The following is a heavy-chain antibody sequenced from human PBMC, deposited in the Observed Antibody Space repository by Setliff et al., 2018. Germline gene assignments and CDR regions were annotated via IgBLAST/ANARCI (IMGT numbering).Heavy chain of an antibody. CDR1: GFVFSRYS. CDR2: IRNDGATT. D-gene: IGHD7-27*01. J-gene: IGHJ4*02. V-gene: IGHV3-48*01. Sequence: GGSLRLSCATSGFVFSRYSFNWVRQAPGKGLEWLSNIRNDGATTSYADSVKGRFTISRDNVKNSLFLQMNSLRAEDTAVYYCVRDLHWGFDYWGLGTLVTVSS. CDR3: VRDLHWGFDY.